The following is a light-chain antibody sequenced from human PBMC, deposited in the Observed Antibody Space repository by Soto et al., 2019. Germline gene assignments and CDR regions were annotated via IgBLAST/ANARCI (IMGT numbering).Light chain of an antibody. CDR2: DVS. Sequence: QSVLTQPASVSGSPGQSITMSCTGTSSDVGGYNYVSWYQQHPGKAPKPMIYDVSNRPSGVSNRFSGSKSGNTASLTISGLQAEDEADYYCSSYTSSSTLEVFGTGTKVTVL. V-gene: IGLV2-14*01. CDR3: SSYTSSSTLEV. J-gene: IGLJ1*01. CDR1: SSDVGGYNY.